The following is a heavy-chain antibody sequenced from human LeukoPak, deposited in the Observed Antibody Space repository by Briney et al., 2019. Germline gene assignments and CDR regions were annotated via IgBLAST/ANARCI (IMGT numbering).Heavy chain of an antibody. Sequence: GGSLRLSCAASGFSFSSYAMSWVRQAPGKGLEWVSVIYRGDSTYYADSVKGRFTISRDNSKNTLYLQMNSLRAEDTAVYYCARERPGRDGYNHAFDIWGQGTMVTVSS. D-gene: IGHD5-24*01. CDR1: GFSFSSYA. CDR2: IYRGDST. V-gene: IGHV3-66*01. CDR3: ARERPGRDGYNHAFDI. J-gene: IGHJ3*02.